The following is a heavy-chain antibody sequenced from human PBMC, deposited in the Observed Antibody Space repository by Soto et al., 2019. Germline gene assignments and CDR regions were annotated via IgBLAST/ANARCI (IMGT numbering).Heavy chain of an antibody. V-gene: IGHV4-31*03. CDR3: ARGDSSSWYWFDP. CDR1: GGSISSGGYY. J-gene: IGHJ5*02. D-gene: IGHD6-13*01. CDR2: IYYSGST. Sequence: QVQLQESGPGLVKPSQTLSLTCTVSGGSISSGGYYWSWIRQHPGKGLEWIGYIYYSGSTYYNPSLKRRVTISVDTSKNPFSLKLSSVTAADTAVYSCARGDSSSWYWFDPWGQGTLVTVSS.